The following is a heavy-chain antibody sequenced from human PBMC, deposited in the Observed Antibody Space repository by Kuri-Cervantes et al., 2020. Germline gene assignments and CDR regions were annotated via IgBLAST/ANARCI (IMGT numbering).Heavy chain of an antibody. D-gene: IGHD3-3*01. CDR3: ARESGKEFRFLEWSNGPYYYGMDV. Sequence: GESLKISCAASGFTFSSYSMNWVRQAPGKGLEWVSYISSSSSTIYYADSVKGRFTISRDNAKNSLYLQMNSLRAEDTAVYYCARESGKEFRFLEWSNGPYYYGMDVWGQGTTVTVSS. V-gene: IGHV3-48*04. J-gene: IGHJ6*02. CDR2: ISSSSSTI. CDR1: GFTFSSYS.